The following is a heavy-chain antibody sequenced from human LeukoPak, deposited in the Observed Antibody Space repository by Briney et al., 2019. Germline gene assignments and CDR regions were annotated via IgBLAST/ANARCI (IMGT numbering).Heavy chain of an antibody. J-gene: IGHJ4*02. D-gene: IGHD3/OR15-3a*01. CDR1: GFTFNNYW. CDR2: ISGDGKST. CDR3: ARLPVPINDFGDYFDY. V-gene: IGHV3-74*01. Sequence: RGSLRLSCEASGFTFNNYWMHWVRQGPGKGLVWVAHISGDGKSTTYADSVKGRFTISRDNSKNTMYLQVNSLRAEDTALYFCARLPVPINDFGDYFDYWGQGILVTVSS.